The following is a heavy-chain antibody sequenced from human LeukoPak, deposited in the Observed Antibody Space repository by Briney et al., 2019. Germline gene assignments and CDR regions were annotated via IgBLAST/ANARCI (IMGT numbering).Heavy chain of an antibody. J-gene: IGHJ4*02. CDR3: AKGGCSSSWYGSFDY. Sequence: PGRSLRLSCAASGFTFSSYGIHWVRQAPGKGLEWVAVISYDGSNKYYADSVKGRFTISRDNSKNTLYLQMNSLRAEDTAVYYCAKGGCSSSWYGSFDYWGQGTLVTVSS. CDR2: ISYDGSNK. D-gene: IGHD6-13*01. V-gene: IGHV3-30*18. CDR1: GFTFSSYG.